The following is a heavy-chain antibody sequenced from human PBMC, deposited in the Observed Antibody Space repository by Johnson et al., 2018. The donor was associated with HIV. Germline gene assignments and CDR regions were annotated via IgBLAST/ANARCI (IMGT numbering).Heavy chain of an antibody. V-gene: IGHV3-13*01. D-gene: IGHD3-22*01. J-gene: IGHJ3*02. CDR3: AKVTMIVVVDNAFDI. CDR1: GFTFSSYD. Sequence: VQLVESGGGLVQPGGSLRLSCAASGFTFSSYDMHWVRQATGKGLEWVSAIGTAGDTYYPGSVKGRFTISRENAKNSLYLQMNSLRAGDTALYYCAKVTMIVVVDNAFDIWGQGTMVTVSS. CDR2: IGTAGDT.